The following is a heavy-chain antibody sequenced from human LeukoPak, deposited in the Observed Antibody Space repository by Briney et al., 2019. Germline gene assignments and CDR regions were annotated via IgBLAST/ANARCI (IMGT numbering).Heavy chain of an antibody. CDR1: GFTFSNCA. CDR3: AKDSMRGVVPAAIGY. Sequence: PGRSLRLSRAASGFTFSNCAMNWVRQAPGKGLEWVAVISSDGRNKYYPDSVKGRFTISRDNSKNTLYLQMNSLRAEDTAVYYCAKDSMRGVVPAAIGYWGQGTLVTVSS. V-gene: IGHV3-30*18. CDR2: ISSDGRNK. J-gene: IGHJ4*02. D-gene: IGHD2-2*01.